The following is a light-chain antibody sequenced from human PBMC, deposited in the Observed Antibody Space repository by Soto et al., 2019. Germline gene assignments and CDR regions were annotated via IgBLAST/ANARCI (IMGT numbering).Light chain of an antibody. CDR2: GAS. CDR3: QQYNKWPQT. CDR1: QTINNN. J-gene: IGKJ1*01. V-gene: IGKV3D-15*01. Sequence: FVLTQSPGTLSLSPGERASLSCRASQTINNNVAWYQLKDGQVPRLVIYGASTRATGVPARFSGSGSGTDFTLTISSLQSEDLAVYHCQQYNKWPQTFGQGTKVDIK.